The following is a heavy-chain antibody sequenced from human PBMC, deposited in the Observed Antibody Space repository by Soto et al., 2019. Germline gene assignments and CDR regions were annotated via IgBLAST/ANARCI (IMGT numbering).Heavy chain of an antibody. CDR1: GDSVSSNSAA. D-gene: IGHD3-22*01. V-gene: IGHV6-1*01. CDR2: TYYRSKWYN. Sequence: QSQTLSLTCAISGDSVSSNSAAWNWIRQSPSRGLEWLGRTYYRSKWYNDYAVSVKSRITINPDTSKNQFSLQLNSVTPEDTAVYYCARWSYLPYYYDSSGPADIWGQGTMVTVSS. J-gene: IGHJ3*02. CDR3: ARWSYLPYYYDSSGPADI.